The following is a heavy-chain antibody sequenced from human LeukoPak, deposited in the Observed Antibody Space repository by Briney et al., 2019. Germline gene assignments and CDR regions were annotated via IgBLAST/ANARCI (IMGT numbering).Heavy chain of an antibody. CDR2: ISYDGSNK. CDR3: AKGSSGPTEYWYFDL. Sequence: GGSLRLSCAASGFTFSSYGMHWVRQAPGKGLEWVAVISYDGSNKYYADSVKGRFTISRDNSKNTLYLQMISLRAEDAAVYFCAKGSSGPTEYWYFDLWGRGTLVTVSS. J-gene: IGHJ2*01. D-gene: IGHD6-19*01. V-gene: IGHV3-30*18. CDR1: GFTFSSYG.